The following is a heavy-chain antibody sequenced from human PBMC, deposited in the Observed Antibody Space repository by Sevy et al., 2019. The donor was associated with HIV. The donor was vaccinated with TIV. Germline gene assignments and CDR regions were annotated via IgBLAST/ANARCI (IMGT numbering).Heavy chain of an antibody. CDR2: ISAYNGNT. V-gene: IGHV1-18*04. CDR3: ARHGTYYDFWSGSHSYYYYYMDV. Sequence: ASVTVSCKASGYTFTSYGISWVRQAPGQGLECMGWISAYNGNTNYAQKLQGRVTMTTDTSTSTAYMELRSLRSDDTAVYYCARHGTYYDFWSGSHSYYYYYMDVWGKGTTVTVSS. CDR1: GYTFTSYG. J-gene: IGHJ6*03. D-gene: IGHD3-3*01.